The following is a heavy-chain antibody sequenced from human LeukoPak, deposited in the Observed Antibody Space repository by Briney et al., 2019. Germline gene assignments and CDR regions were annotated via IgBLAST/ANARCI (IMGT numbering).Heavy chain of an antibody. CDR3: ARDNSVGDNAWWFDP. Sequence: ASVKVSCKASGYTFTSYYMHWVRQAPGQGLEWMGLINPTGGSTGYAQKFQGRVTMTRDMSTSTDYMELSSLRSEDTAIYYCARDNSVGDNAWWFDPWGQGTLVTVST. D-gene: IGHD1-26*01. CDR2: INPTGGST. J-gene: IGHJ5*02. CDR1: GYTFTSYY. V-gene: IGHV1-46*01.